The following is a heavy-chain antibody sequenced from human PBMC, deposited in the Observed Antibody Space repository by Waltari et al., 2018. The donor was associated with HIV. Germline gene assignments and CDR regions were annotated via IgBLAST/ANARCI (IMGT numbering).Heavy chain of an antibody. CDR1: GGSISSGRYY. D-gene: IGHD6-25*01. CDR2: VHYSGAT. V-gene: IGHV4-61*01. J-gene: IGHJ3*02. CDR3: ARDRGASDI. Sequence: QVQLQESGPGLLKPSETLSLTCNVPGGSISSGRYYWSWIRQAPGKGREWVGYVHYSGATSYNPSLRSRVTISLDMSKTRFSLRLTSVTAADTALYFCARDRGASDIWGQGIMVTVSS.